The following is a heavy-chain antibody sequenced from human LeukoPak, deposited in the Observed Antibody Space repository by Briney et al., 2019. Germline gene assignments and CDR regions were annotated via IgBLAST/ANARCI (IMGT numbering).Heavy chain of an antibody. D-gene: IGHD2-15*01. CDR3: ARRNVVAKYFQH. CDR1: GGSISSSSYY. V-gene: IGHV4-39*01. CDR2: IYYSGST. J-gene: IGHJ1*01. Sequence: PSETLSLTCTVSGGSISSSSYYWGWIRQPPGKGLEWIGSIYYSGSTYYNPSLKSRVTISVDTSKNQFSLKLSSVTAADTAVYYCARRNVVAKYFQHWGQGTLVTVSS.